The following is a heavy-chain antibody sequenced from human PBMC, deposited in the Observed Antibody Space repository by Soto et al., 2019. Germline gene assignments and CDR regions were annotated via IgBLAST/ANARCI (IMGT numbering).Heavy chain of an antibody. V-gene: IGHV3-74*01. CDR2: INSDGSST. CDR3: ASEPPGKTGFDY. CDR1: GFTFSSYW. D-gene: IGHD1-1*01. Sequence: PWGSLRLSCAASGFTFSSYWMHWVRQAPGKGLVWVSRINSDGSSTSYADSVKGRFTISRDNAKNTLYLQMNSLRAEVTAVYYCASEPPGKTGFDYWGQGTLVTVSS. J-gene: IGHJ4*02.